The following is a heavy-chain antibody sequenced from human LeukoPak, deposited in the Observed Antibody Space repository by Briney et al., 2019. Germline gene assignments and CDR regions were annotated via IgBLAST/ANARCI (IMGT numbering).Heavy chain of an antibody. CDR3: ASSRRGIAARRPFDY. D-gene: IGHD6-6*01. Sequence: SETLSLTCTVSGGSISSYYWSWIRQPPGKGLEWIGYIYYSGSTNYNPSLKSRVTISVDTSKNQFSLKLSSVTAADTAVYYCASSRRGIAARRPFDYWGQGTLVTVSS. V-gene: IGHV4-59*12. CDR2: IYYSGST. CDR1: GGSISSYY. J-gene: IGHJ4*02.